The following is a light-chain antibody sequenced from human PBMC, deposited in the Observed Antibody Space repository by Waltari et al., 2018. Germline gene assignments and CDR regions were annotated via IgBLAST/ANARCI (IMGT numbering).Light chain of an antibody. J-gene: IGLJ3*02. Sequence: QSALTQSASVSGSPGQSITISCTGTSSDFAVFNYVSWYQQHPGKAPQLMIYDVSKRPSGVSNRFSDSKSGNTASRTISGLQAEDEADYYCSSYTSTWVFGGGTKLTVL. CDR1: SSDFAVFNY. CDR3: SSYTSTWV. CDR2: DVS. V-gene: IGLV2-14*01.